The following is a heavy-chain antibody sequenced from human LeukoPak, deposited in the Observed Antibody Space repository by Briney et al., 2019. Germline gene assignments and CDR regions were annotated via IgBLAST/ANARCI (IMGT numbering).Heavy chain of an antibody. CDR1: GYTFTGCY. CDR3: ARDQPDIVVGGTDDT. J-gene: IGHJ5*02. Sequence: ASVTVSCKGSGYTFTGCYLHWVRQAPGQGLEWMGWINPNSGGTNYAQNFEGRVTMTRDTSISTASMELSRLRSDETAVYCCARDQPDIVVGGTDDTWGQGTLVTVSS. V-gene: IGHV1-2*02. CDR2: INPNSGGT. D-gene: IGHD2-15*01.